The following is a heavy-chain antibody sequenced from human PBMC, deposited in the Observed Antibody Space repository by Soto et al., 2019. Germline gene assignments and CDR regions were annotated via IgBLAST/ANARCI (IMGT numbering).Heavy chain of an antibody. CDR1: GGTFSSYT. CDR2: IIPILGIA. V-gene: IGHV1-69*02. CDR3: ARGPYSLYYYDSSGYPFDFDY. Sequence: SVKVSCKASGGTFSSYTISWVRQAPGQGLEWMGRIIPILGIANYAQKFQGRVTITADKSTSTAYMELSSLRSEDTAGYYCARGPYSLYYYDSSGYPFDFDYWG. J-gene: IGHJ4*01. D-gene: IGHD3-22*01.